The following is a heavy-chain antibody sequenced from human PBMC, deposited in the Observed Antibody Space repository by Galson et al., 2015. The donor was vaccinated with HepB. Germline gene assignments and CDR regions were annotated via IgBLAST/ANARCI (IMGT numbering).Heavy chain of an antibody. CDR3: ARSQYYSSSWSPHDAFDI. D-gene: IGHD6-13*01. J-gene: IGHJ3*02. V-gene: IGHV3-11*06. Sequence: SLRLSCAASGFTFSDYYMSWIRQAPGKGLEWVSYISSSSSYTNYADSVKGRFTISRDNAKNSLYLQMNSLRAEDTAVYYCARSQYYSSSWSPHDAFDIWSQGTMVTVSS. CDR1: GFTFSDYY. CDR2: ISSSSSYT.